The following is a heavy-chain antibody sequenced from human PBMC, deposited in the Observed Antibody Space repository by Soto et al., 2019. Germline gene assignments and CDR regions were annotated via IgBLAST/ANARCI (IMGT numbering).Heavy chain of an antibody. CDR2: IYHSGST. V-gene: IGHV4-38-2*01. D-gene: IGHD3-16*01. CDR3: AYRLFGSGHDY. Sequence: CLTCAVSGYSISSGYYWGWIRQPPGKGLEWIGSIYHSGSTYYNPSLKSRVTISVDTSKTQFSLKLSSVTAADTAVYYCAYRLFGSGHDYWGQGTLVTVSS. J-gene: IGHJ4*02. CDR1: GYSISSGYY.